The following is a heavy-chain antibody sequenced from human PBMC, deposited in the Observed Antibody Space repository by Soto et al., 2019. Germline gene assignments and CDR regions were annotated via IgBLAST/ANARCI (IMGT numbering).Heavy chain of an antibody. CDR1: GYTFTDHN. J-gene: IGHJ5*02. D-gene: IGHD3-3*01. CDR3: ATGFGSSWFGP. V-gene: IGHV1-2*02. CDR2: INPKSGDT. Sequence: QVQLVQSGAEVKRPGASVKVSCKASGYTFTDHNMYWVRQAPGQGLEWIAYINPKSGDTNSAQKFQGRVTVTRDTSISTVYMELRSLGSDDTALYYCATGFGSSWFGPWGQGTLVTVSS.